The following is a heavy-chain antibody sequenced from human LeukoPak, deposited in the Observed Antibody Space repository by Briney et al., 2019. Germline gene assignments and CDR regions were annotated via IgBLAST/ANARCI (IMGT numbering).Heavy chain of an antibody. CDR2: IYSGGST. J-gene: IGHJ4*02. CDR3: ARDRRITMVRGVYFD. V-gene: IGHV3-66*01. D-gene: IGHD3-10*01. Sequence: GGSLRLSCAASGFTVSSNYMSWVRQAPGKGLEWVSVIYSGGSTYYAGSVKGRFTISRDNSKNTLYLQMNSLRAEDTAVYYCARDRRITMVRGVYFDWGQGTLVTVSS. CDR1: GFTVSSNY.